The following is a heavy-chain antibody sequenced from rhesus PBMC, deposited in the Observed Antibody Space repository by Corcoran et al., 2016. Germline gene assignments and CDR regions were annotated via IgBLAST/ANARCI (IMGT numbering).Heavy chain of an antibody. V-gene: IGHV4-173*01. J-gene: IGHJ4*01. CDR3: ARGCTYRGCPLVQIDY. Sequence: QLQLQESGPGLVKPSETLSLTCAVSGDSISNNHWVWIRPPPGKGLELIGRIFGGAGNPDYNPSLKSLVTISTDTSKNQFSLKVNSVIAADTAVYYCARGCTYRGCPLVQIDYWGQGVLVTVSS. D-gene: IGHD2-21*01. CDR2: IFGGAGNP. CDR1: GDSISNNH.